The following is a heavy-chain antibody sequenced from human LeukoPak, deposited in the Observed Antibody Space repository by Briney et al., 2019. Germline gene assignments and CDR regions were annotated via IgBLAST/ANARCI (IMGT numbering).Heavy chain of an antibody. CDR2: ISYDGSNK. CDR3: AKAPLYCSGGSCLSAADY. V-gene: IGHV3-30*18. Sequence: GRSLRLSCAASGFTFSSYGMHWVRQAPGKGLEWVAVISYDGSNKYYADSVKGRFTISRDNSKNTLYLQMNSLRAEDTAVYYCAKAPLYCSGGSCLSAADYWGQGALVTASS. J-gene: IGHJ4*02. D-gene: IGHD2-15*01. CDR1: GFTFSSYG.